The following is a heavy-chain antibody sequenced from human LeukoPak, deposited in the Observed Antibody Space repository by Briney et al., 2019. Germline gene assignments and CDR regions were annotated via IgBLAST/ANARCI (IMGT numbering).Heavy chain of an antibody. V-gene: IGHV4-59*01. Sequence: SETLSLTCTVSGGSISSYYWSWIRQPPGKGLEWIGSIYYSGSTNYNPSLKSRVTISLDTSMNQFSLKLSSVTAADTAVYHCARGRWLPLPDYWGQGTLVTVSP. CDR1: GGSISSYY. D-gene: IGHD5-24*01. CDR2: IYYSGST. CDR3: ARGRWLPLPDY. J-gene: IGHJ4*02.